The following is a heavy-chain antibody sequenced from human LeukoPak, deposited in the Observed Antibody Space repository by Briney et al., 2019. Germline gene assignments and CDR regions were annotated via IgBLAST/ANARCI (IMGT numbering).Heavy chain of an antibody. CDR1: GDSVSSNSAA. J-gene: IGHJ3*02. CDR3: ARGPLTLRSVLNPHVDI. V-gene: IGHV6-1*01. Sequence: SQTLSLTCAISGDSVSSNSAAWNWIRQSPSRGLEWLGRTYYRSKWYNDYAVSVKSRITINPDTSKNQFSLKLSSVTAADTAVYYCARGPLTLRSVLNPHVDIWGQGTMVTVSS. D-gene: IGHD3-10*02. CDR2: TYYRSKWYN.